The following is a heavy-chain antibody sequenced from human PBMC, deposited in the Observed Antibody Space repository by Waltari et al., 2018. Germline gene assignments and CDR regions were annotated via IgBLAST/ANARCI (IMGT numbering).Heavy chain of an antibody. D-gene: IGHD3-16*01. J-gene: IGHJ3*01. CDR2: IYSGGGT. V-gene: IGHV3-53*01. CDR3: EGGRVSDARDL. Sequence: EVQLVESGGGLIQPGGSLRLSCEASGFIVTPNQMFWVRQAPGNVPRWVAVIYSGGGTFYADSVKGRFTISRDNFKNTLYLQMNSLRVEDTALYYCEGGRVSDARDLWGQGTMVTVSS. CDR1: GFIVTPNQ.